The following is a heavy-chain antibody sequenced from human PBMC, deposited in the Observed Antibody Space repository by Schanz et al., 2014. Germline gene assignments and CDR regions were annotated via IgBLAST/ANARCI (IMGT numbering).Heavy chain of an antibody. Sequence: EVQLLESGGGLVQPGGSLRLSCEASGFSFGNYGMSWVRQAPGKGLEWVSGFDAHDGRAYYADSAKGRFTISRDNSKSTLYVEMNSLRAEDTAVYYCVRVSFADPRLYRGMDRDIDYWGQGTLVTVSS. CDR1: GFSFGNYG. CDR2: FDAHDGRA. D-gene: IGHD5-18*01. J-gene: IGHJ4*02. CDR3: VRVSFADPRLYRGMDRDIDY. V-gene: IGHV3-23*01.